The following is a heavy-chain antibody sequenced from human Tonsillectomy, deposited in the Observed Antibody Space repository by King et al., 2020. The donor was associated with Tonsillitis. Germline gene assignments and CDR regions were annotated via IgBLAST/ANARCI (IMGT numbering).Heavy chain of an antibody. V-gene: IGHV3-7*01. CDR1: GFTFSSFW. CDR2: IKQDGSEK. Sequence: VQLVESGGSLVQPGGSLRLSCAASGFTFSSFWMSWVRQAPGKGLEWVAIIKQDGSEKLYVDSVKGRFTISRDNAKNSLYLQMNSLRAEDTAVYYCASGSGWVFDYWGQGTLVTVSS. J-gene: IGHJ4*02. D-gene: IGHD6-25*01. CDR3: ASGSGWVFDY.